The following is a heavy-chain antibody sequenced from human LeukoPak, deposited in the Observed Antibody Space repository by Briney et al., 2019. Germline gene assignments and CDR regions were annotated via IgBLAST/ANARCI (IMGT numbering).Heavy chain of an antibody. J-gene: IGHJ4*02. CDR3: ATNYGDYYAADY. V-gene: IGHV1-24*01. CDR1: GYTLTELS. Sequence: WASVKVSCKVSGYTLTELSMHWVRQAPGKGLEWMGGFDPEDGETIYAQKFQGRVTITADESTSTAYMELSSLRSEDTAVYYCATNYGDYYAADYWGQGTLVTVSS. CDR2: FDPEDGET. D-gene: IGHD4-17*01.